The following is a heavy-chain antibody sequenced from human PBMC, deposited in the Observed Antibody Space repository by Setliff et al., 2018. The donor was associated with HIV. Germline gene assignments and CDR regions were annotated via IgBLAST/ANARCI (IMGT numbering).Heavy chain of an antibody. CDR2: ISAYNGNT. Sequence: ASVKVSCKASGYTFTGYSMHWVRQAPGQGLEWMGWISAYNGNTNYAQKFQGRVTMTTDTSTTTAYMELRSLRSDDTAVYYCAREGGGYDLNWFDPWGQGTLVTVS. CDR1: GYTFTGYS. CDR3: AREGGGYDLNWFDP. V-gene: IGHV1-18*04. J-gene: IGHJ5*02. D-gene: IGHD5-12*01.